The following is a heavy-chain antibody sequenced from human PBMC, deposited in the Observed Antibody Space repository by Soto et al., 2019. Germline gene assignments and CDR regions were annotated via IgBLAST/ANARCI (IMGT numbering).Heavy chain of an antibody. V-gene: IGHV3-21*01. CDR1: GVTFSSYS. J-gene: IGHJ3*02. CDR3: ARDQVPGLDAFDI. CDR2: ISRSAGNT. Sequence: ESLRLSCAASGVTFSSYSMNWVRQAPGKGLEWVSSISRSAGNTYYADSVKGRFTISRDNAKNAMDLQMNSLRAEDTAVYYCARDQVPGLDAFDIWGQGTMVTVSS.